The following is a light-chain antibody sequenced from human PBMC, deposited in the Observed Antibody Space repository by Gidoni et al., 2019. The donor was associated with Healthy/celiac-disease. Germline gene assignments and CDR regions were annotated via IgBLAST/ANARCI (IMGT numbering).Light chain of an antibody. CDR2: WAS. V-gene: IGKV4-1*01. CDR3: QQYYSTPYT. CDR1: QSVLYSSNNKNY. Sequence: DIVMTPSPDSLAVSLGERATINCKSSQSVLYSSNNKNYLAWYQQQPGQPPKLLIYWASTRESGVPDRFSGSGSGTDFTLTISSLQAEDVAVYYCQQYYSTPYTFGQGTKLEIK. J-gene: IGKJ2*01.